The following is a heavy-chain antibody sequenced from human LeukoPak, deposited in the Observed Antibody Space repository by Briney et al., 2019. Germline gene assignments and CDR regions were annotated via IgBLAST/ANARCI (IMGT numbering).Heavy chain of an antibody. J-gene: IGHJ4*02. CDR3: VSENSWYFDY. D-gene: IGHD6-13*01. CDR2: ISSSSGTTI. CDR1: GFTFSNSY. Sequence: GGSLRLSCAASGFTFSNSYMSWIRQAPGKGLEWISYISSSSGTTIHYADSVKGRFTISRDNAKNSLFLQMTSLRAEDTAVYYCVSENSWYFDYWGQGTLVTVSS. V-gene: IGHV3-11*01.